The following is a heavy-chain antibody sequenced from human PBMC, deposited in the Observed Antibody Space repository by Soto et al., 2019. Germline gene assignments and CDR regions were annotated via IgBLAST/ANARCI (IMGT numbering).Heavy chain of an antibody. CDR3: ARTIAVAGIGYYLDY. Sequence: QVQLVQSGADVKKPGASVKVSCEASAYSFSTYAITWVRQAPGQGLEWLGRISTYNGNTNYAAVLQGRVTLTTDASSSTAFMELRSLRSDDTDVYYCARTIAVAGIGYYLDYWGQGTLVTVSS. V-gene: IGHV1-18*04. D-gene: IGHD6-19*01. J-gene: IGHJ4*02. CDR2: ISTYNGNT. CDR1: AYSFSTYA.